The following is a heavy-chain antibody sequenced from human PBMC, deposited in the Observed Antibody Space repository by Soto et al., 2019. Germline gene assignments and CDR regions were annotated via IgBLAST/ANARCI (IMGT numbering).Heavy chain of an antibody. CDR3: ARERPPRRGYSGYDPRPPYNWFDP. CDR2: INHSGST. D-gene: IGHD5-12*01. V-gene: IGHV4-34*01. J-gene: IGHJ5*02. Sequence: QVQLQQWGAGLLKPSETLSLTCAVYGGSFSGYYWSWIRQPPGKGLEWIGEINHSGSTDYNPTLKRRVTISVDTSKNQSSLKLSSVTAADTAVYYCARERPPRRGYSGYDPRPPYNWFDPWGQGTLVTVSS. CDR1: GGSFSGYY.